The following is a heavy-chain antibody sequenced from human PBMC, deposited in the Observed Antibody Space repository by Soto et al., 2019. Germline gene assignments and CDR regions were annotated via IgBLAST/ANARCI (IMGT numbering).Heavy chain of an antibody. CDR3: ARDLGGYDFWSGQKTEYYFDY. D-gene: IGHD3-3*01. J-gene: IGHJ4*02. Sequence: PGGSLRLSCAASGFTFSSYWMSWVRQAPGKGLEWVANIKQDGSEKYYVDSVKGRFTISRDNAKNSLYLQMNSLRAEDTAVYYCARDLGGYDFWSGQKTEYYFDYWGQGTLVTVSS. CDR1: GFTFSSYW. CDR2: IKQDGSEK. V-gene: IGHV3-7*03.